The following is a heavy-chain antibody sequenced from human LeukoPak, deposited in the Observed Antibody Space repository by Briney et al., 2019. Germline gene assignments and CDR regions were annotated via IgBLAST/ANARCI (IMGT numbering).Heavy chain of an antibody. Sequence: GGSLRLSCAASGFTFSNYWMHWVRQDPGKGLVWVSYIDPDGSNTNYADSVKGRFTISRDNAKNALYLQMNSLRAEDTAVYYCAKDLHYGSADYWGQGTLVTVSS. CDR2: IDPDGSNT. V-gene: IGHV3-74*01. J-gene: IGHJ4*02. CDR1: GFTFSNYW. CDR3: AKDLHYGSADY. D-gene: IGHD3-10*01.